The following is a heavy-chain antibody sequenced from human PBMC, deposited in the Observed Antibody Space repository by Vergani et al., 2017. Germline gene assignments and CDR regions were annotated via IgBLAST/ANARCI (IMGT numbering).Heavy chain of an antibody. CDR2: IIPIFGTA. V-gene: IGHV1-69*18. CDR3: ARQEDGYYDSSGYAIDY. Sequence: QVQLVQSGAEVKKPGSSVKVSCKASGGTFSSYAISWVRQAPGQGLEWMGRIIPIFGTANYAQKFQGRVTMTADESTSTAYMELSSLRSEDTAVYYCARQEDGYYDSSGYAIDYWGQGTLVTVSS. CDR1: GGTFSSYA. D-gene: IGHD3-22*01. J-gene: IGHJ4*02.